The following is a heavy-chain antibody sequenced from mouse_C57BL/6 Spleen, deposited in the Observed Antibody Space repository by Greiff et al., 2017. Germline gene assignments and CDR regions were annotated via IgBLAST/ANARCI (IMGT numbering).Heavy chain of an antibody. Sequence: VQLVESGAELVKPGASVKISCKASGYAFSSYWMNWVKQRPGKGLEWIGQIYPGDGDTNYNGKFKGKATLTADKSSSTAYMQRSSLTSEDSAVYFCARSHGTHWYFDVWGTGTTVTVSS. D-gene: IGHD1-1*01. CDR2: IYPGDGDT. V-gene: IGHV1-80*01. CDR3: ARSHGTHWYFDV. CDR1: GYAFSSYW. J-gene: IGHJ1*03.